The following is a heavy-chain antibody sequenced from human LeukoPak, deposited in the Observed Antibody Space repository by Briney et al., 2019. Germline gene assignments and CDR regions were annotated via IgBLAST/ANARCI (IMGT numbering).Heavy chain of an antibody. Sequence: PSETLSLTCAVYGGSFSGYYWSWIRQPPGKGLEWIGEINHSGSTNYNPSLKSRVTISVDTSKNQFSLKLSSVTAADMAVYYCARAGGSGIIYYYYYYMDVWGKGTTVTVSS. J-gene: IGHJ6*03. CDR1: GGSFSGYY. D-gene: IGHD3-10*01. V-gene: IGHV4-34*01. CDR2: INHSGST. CDR3: ARAGGSGIIYYYYYYMDV.